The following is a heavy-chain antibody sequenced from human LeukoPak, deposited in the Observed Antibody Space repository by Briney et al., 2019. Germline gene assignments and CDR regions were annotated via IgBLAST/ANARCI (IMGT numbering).Heavy chain of an antibody. CDR1: GDSISSSSYS. Sequence: SETLSLTCTVSGDSISSSSYSWVWIRQPPGKGLGWIGNMYYSGGTYYNPSLKSRVTISVDTSKNQFSLKVNSVTAADTAVYYCARDSIVVVPAANTHYYYMDVWGKGTTVTVSS. V-gene: IGHV4-39*07. CDR2: MYYSGGT. J-gene: IGHJ6*03. D-gene: IGHD2-2*01. CDR3: ARDSIVVVPAANTHYYYMDV.